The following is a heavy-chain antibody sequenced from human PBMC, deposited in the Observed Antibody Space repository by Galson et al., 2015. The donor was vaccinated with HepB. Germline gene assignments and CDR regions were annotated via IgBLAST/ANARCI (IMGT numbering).Heavy chain of an antibody. CDR3: AREEQQLVDY. CDR1: GFSFSSYA. Sequence: SLRLSCAASGFSFSSYAMHWVRQAPGKGLEWVAVISYDGNNKYHADSVKGRFTISRDNSKNTLYMQMNSLRAEDTALYYCAREEQQLVDYWGQGTLVTVSS. J-gene: IGHJ4*02. CDR2: ISYDGNNK. D-gene: IGHD6-13*01. V-gene: IGHV3-30-3*01.